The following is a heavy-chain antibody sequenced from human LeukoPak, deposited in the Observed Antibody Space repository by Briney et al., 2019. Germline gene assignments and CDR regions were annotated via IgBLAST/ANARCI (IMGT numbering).Heavy chain of an antibody. Sequence: SETLSLTCTVSGGSISPHYWTWIRQTPGKGLEWIGYIFHSVLTNYNSPLRSRVTLSVDTARNQLSLKLTSVTAADTAVYYCTREVSTVTFDYWGQGTLVTVSS. V-gene: IGHV4-59*11. J-gene: IGHJ4*02. D-gene: IGHD4-17*01. CDR3: TREVSTVTFDY. CDR2: IFHSVLT. CDR1: GGSISPHY.